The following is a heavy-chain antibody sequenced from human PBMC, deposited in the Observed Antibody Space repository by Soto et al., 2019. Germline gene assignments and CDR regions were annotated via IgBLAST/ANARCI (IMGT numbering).Heavy chain of an antibody. Sequence: PSQTLSLTCAISGDSVSSSSVTWNWIRQSPSRGLEWLGRTYYRSRWYNDYAESVKSRIIINPDTSKNQFSLHSNSVTPEDTAVYYCVRLIGNSWLDFWGQGTLVTVSS. V-gene: IGHV6-1*01. CDR2: TYYRSRWYN. J-gene: IGHJ5*01. D-gene: IGHD1-26*01. CDR1: GDSVSSSSVT. CDR3: VRLIGNSWLDF.